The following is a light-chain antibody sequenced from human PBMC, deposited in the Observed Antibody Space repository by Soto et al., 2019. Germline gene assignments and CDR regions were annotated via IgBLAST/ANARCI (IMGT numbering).Light chain of an antibody. V-gene: IGLV1-47*01. J-gene: IGLJ1*01. CDR3: ATWDDSLNGFYV. Sequence: QSVLTQPPSASGTPGQGFTISCSGSTSNIGSNYVYWYQQLPGTAPKLLIYRNNQRPSGVPDRFSGSKSGTSASLAISGLRSDDEADYFCATWDDSLNGFYVFGTGTKVTVL. CDR1: TSNIGSNY. CDR2: RNN.